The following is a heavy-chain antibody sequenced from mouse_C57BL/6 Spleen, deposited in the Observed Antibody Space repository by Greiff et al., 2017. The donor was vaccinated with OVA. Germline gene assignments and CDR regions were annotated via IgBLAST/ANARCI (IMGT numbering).Heavy chain of an antibody. V-gene: IGHV6-6*01. J-gene: IGHJ1*03. Sequence: EVHLVESGGGLVQPGGSMKLSCAASGFTFSDAWMDWVRQSPEKGLEWVAEIRNKANNHATYYAESVKGRFTISRDDSKSSVYLQMNSLRAEDTGIYYCTRRWLLRRYFDVWGTGTTVTVSS. CDR3: TRRWLLRRYFDV. CDR1: GFTFSDAW. CDR2: IRNKANNHAT. D-gene: IGHD2-3*01.